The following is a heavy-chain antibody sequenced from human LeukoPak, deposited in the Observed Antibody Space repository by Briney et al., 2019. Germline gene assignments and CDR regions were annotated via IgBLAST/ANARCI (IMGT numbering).Heavy chain of an antibody. CDR1: GYTFTAYY. Sequence: ASAKLSCKASGYTFTAYYIHCVPPAPGQGPEYMGWINPDSGDTKPAQNFQGRVTLTRDTSISTAYMELSSLRSDDSAIYYCAGEYCSGGTCRQGFDYWGQGTLVTVSS. D-gene: IGHD2-15*01. V-gene: IGHV1-2*02. CDR3: AGEYCSGGTCRQGFDY. J-gene: IGHJ4*02. CDR2: INPDSGDT.